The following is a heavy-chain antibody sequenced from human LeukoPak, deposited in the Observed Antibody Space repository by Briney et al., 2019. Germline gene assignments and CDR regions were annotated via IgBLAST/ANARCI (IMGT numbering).Heavy chain of an antibody. CDR2: IGSDSSAI. D-gene: IGHD3-10*01. V-gene: IGHV3-48*02. CDR3: ARGGGARPDY. J-gene: IGHJ4*02. CDR1: GVTFSNYW. Sequence: GGSLRLSCAASGVTFSNYWMHWVRQAPGQGLKWVSYIGSDSSAINYADSVKGRFTISRDNARNSLFLQMDNLRDEDTAVYSWARGGGARPDYWGQGTLVTVSS.